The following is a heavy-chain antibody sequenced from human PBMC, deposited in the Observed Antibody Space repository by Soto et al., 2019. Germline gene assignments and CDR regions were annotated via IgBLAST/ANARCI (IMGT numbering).Heavy chain of an antibody. D-gene: IGHD3-3*01. V-gene: IGHV3-23*01. Sequence: PGGSLRLSCAASKFTFSNYVMNWVRQAPGKGLEWVSSISGSGDNTYYTDSVKGRFTISRDNSKNTLYLEMNSLRAEDTAIYYCAKGRASTSFAVDTLFDYWGQGTLVTVSS. CDR1: KFTFSNYV. CDR2: ISGSGDNT. J-gene: IGHJ4*02. CDR3: AKGRASTSFAVDTLFDY.